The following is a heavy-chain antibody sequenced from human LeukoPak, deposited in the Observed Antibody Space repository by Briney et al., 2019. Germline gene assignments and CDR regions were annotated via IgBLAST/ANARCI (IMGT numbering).Heavy chain of an antibody. CDR1: GGSISSSSYY. D-gene: IGHD3-22*01. J-gene: IGHJ4*02. CDR3: ASTDTYYYDSSGYFSY. Sequence: SETLSLTCTVSGGSISSSSYYWGWIRQPPGKGLEWIGSIYYSGSTYYNPSLKSRVTISVDTSKNQFSLKMSSVTAADTAVYYCASTDTYYYDSSGYFSYWGQGTLVTVSS. CDR2: IYYSGST. V-gene: IGHV4-39*07.